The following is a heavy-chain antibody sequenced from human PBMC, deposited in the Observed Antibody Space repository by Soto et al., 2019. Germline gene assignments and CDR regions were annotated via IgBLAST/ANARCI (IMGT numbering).Heavy chain of an antibody. CDR2: MSYDGSNE. J-gene: IGHJ4*02. CDR3: AKDGSHNFDY. CDR1: GFTFSHYA. Sequence: QVQLVESGGGVVQPGRSLRLSCAASGFTFSHYAMHWVRQAPGKGLEWVALMSYDGSNEYYADSVKGRFTISRDNSKNTLYRQMNSLRAEDTAVYDCAKDGSHNFDYWGQGTLVTVSS. D-gene: IGHD1-26*01. V-gene: IGHV3-30*18.